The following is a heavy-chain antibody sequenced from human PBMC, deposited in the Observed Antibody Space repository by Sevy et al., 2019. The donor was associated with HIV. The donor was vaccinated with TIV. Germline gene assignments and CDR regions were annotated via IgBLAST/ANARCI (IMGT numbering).Heavy chain of an antibody. D-gene: IGHD2-15*01. CDR1: AFTFSTYA. J-gene: IGHJ6*02. V-gene: IGHV3-23*01. Sequence: GGSLRLSCAASAFTFSTYATNWVRQAPGKGLEWVSSISGSGRSTYYADSVEGRFTISRDNSKNTLYLQMNSLRADDTAVYYCAKGYCSGGSCPRDYYYYGMDVWGQGTTVTVSS. CDR2: ISGSGRST. CDR3: AKGYCSGGSCPRDYYYYGMDV.